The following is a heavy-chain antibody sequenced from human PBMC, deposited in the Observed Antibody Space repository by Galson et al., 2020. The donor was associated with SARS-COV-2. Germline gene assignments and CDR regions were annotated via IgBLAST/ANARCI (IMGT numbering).Heavy chain of an antibody. J-gene: IGHJ6*02. CDR1: GFTFSSYS. CDR3: ARGSGYDGDV. V-gene: IGHV3-21*01. D-gene: IGHD5-12*01. Sequence: TGGSLRLSCAASGFTFSSYSMNWVRQAPGKGLEWVSSISSSSSYIYYADSVKGRFTISRDNAKNSLYLQMNSLRAEDAAVYYCARGSGYDGDVWGQGTTVTVSS. CDR2: ISSSSSYI.